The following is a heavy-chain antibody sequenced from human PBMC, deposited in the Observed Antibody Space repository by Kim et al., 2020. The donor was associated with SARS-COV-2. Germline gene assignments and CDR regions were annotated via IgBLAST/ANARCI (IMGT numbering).Heavy chain of an antibody. CDR2: ST. CDR3: ARERTYFDL. V-gene: IGHV4-34*01. J-gene: IGHJ2*01. Sequence: STNYNPYLKSRVTISVDPSKNQFSLKLSSVTAADTAVYYCARERTYFDLWGRGTLVTVSS.